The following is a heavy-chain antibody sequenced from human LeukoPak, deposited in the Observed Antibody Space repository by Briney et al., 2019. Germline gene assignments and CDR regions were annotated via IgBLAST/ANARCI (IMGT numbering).Heavy chain of an antibody. V-gene: IGHV1-69*02. CDR2: IIPVLGIT. CDR3: ANSLVGATSL. CDR1: GGTSSSFT. D-gene: IGHD1-26*01. Sequence: SVKVSCKASGGTSSSFTFIWVRQAPGQGLEWMGRIIPVLGITNYAQKFQGRVTITADKSTSTAYMELSSLKSEDTAMYFCANSLVGATSLWGPGTMVTVSS. J-gene: IGHJ3*01.